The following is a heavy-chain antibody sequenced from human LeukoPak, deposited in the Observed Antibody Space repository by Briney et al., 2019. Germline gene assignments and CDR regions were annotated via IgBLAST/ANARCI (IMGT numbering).Heavy chain of an antibody. J-gene: IGHJ4*02. D-gene: IGHD5-12*01. CDR3: VRKALGYRLGYGDY. Sequence: GGSLRLSCAASGFTFSSYGMSWVRQAPGKGLEWVSAISANGGSTFYADSVKGRFTVSRDSSKDTLYLQMNSLRAEDTAVYFCVRKALGYRLGYGDYWGQGTLLTVSS. CDR2: ISANGGST. V-gene: IGHV3-23*01. CDR1: GFTFSSYG.